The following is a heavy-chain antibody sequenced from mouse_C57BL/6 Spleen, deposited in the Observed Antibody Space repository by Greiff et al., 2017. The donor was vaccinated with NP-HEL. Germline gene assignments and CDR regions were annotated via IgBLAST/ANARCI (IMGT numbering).Heavy chain of an antibody. CDR2: INYDGSST. V-gene: IGHV5-16*01. Sequence: EVKLMESEGGLVQPGSSMKLSCTASGFTFSDYYMAWVRQVPEKGLEWVANINYDGSSTYYLDSLKSRFIISRDNAKNILYLQMSSLKSEDTATYYCARDHDYYAMDYWGQGTSVTVSS. J-gene: IGHJ4*01. CDR3: ARDHDYYAMDY. CDR1: GFTFSDYY.